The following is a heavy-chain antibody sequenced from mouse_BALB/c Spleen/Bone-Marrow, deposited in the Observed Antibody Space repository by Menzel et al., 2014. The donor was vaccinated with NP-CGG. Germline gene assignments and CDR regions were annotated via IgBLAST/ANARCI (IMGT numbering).Heavy chain of an antibody. Sequence: QVQLQQSGPGLVAPSQSLSITCTVSGFSLSRYSIHWIRQPPGNGLEWLGMIWGGGSTDYNSALKSRLSISKDNSKSQAFLKMNSLQTDDTAIYYCARNLRDPFAYWGQGTLVTVSA. CDR3: ARNLRDPFAY. J-gene: IGHJ3*01. CDR2: IWGGGST. CDR1: GFSLSRYS. V-gene: IGHV2-6-4*01.